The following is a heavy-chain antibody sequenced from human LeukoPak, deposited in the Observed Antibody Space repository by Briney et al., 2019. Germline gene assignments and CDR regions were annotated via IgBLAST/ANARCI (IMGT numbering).Heavy chain of an antibody. J-gene: IGHJ6*02. CDR2: ISGSGSST. CDR1: GFTFSSYA. Sequence: PGGSLRLSCAASGFTFSSYAMSWVRQAPGKGLEWVSAISGSGSSTYYADSVKGRFTISRDNSKNTLYLQMNSLRAKDTAVYYCAKDDYFDSSGYVYGMDVWGQGTTVTVSS. CDR3: AKDDYFDSSGYVYGMDV. D-gene: IGHD3-22*01. V-gene: IGHV3-23*01.